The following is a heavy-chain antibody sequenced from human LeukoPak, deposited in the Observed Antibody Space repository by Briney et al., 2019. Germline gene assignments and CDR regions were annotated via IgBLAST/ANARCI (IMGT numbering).Heavy chain of an antibody. V-gene: IGHV4-39*07. CDR1: GGSISTTSYY. CDR2: IYYSGST. J-gene: IGHJ4*02. CDR3: ARIEAVTRGYNHAYYFDY. D-gene: IGHD5-18*01. Sequence: SETLSLTCTVSGGSISTTSYYWGWIRQPPGKGLEWIGSIYYSGSTYFNPSLKSRVTISIDTSKNQFSLRLTSVTAADTAVYYCARIEAVTRGYNHAYYFDYWGQGTLVTISS.